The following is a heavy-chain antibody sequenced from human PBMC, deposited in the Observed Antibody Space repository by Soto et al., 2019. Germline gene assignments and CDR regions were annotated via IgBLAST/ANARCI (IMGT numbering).Heavy chain of an antibody. Sequence: GGSLRLSCAASGFTFSDYYMSWIRQAPGKGLEWVSYISSSSSYTKSEDSVKVRFTISRDKAKNSLYLQMNSLRAEDTAVYYCARDRGGGNYYDSSGYYYFDYWGQGTLVTVSS. V-gene: IGHV3-11*06. CDR3: ARDRGGGNYYDSSGYYYFDY. CDR1: GFTFSDYY. D-gene: IGHD3-22*01. J-gene: IGHJ4*02. CDR2: ISSSSSYT.